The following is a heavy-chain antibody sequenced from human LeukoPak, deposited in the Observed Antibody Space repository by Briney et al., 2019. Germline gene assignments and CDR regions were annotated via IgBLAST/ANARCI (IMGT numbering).Heavy chain of an antibody. CDR1: GYTLTELS. CDR2: FDPEDGET. D-gene: IGHD3-22*01. J-gene: IGHJ4*02. Sequence: GASVKVSCKVSGYTLTELSRHWVRQAPGKALEWMGGFDPEDGETIYAQKFQGRVTMTEDTSTDTAYMELSSLRSEDTAVYYCATALGYDSSGYLNYWGQGTLVTVSS. V-gene: IGHV1-24*01. CDR3: ATALGYDSSGYLNY.